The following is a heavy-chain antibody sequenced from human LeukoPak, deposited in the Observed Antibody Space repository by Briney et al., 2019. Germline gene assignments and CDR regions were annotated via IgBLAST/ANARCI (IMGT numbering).Heavy chain of an antibody. CDR3: ARHVLRFLEWLPNYDYFDY. CDR2: IYTSGST. D-gene: IGHD3-3*01. V-gene: IGHV4-4*07. CDR1: GGSISSYY. J-gene: IGHJ4*02. Sequence: SETLSLTCTVSGGSISSYYWSWIRQPAGKGLEWIGRIYTSGSTNYNPSLKSRVTMSVDTSKNQFSLKLSSVTAADTAVYYCARHVLRFLEWLPNYDYFDYWGQGTLVTVSS.